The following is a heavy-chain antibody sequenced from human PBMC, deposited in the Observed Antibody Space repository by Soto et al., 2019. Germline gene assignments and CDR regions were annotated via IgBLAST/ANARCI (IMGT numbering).Heavy chain of an antibody. D-gene: IGHD3-3*01. CDR2: ISSSSSYI. CDR3: ARVRWSGYYTSPTYYYYGMDG. CDR1: GFTFSSYS. Sequence: PGGSLRLSCAASGFTFSSYSMNWVRQAPGKGLEWVSSISSSSSYIYYADSVKGRFTISRDNAKNSLYLQMNSLRAEDTAVYYCARVRWSGYYTSPTYYYYGMDGWGQGTTVTVSS. V-gene: IGHV3-21*01. J-gene: IGHJ6*02.